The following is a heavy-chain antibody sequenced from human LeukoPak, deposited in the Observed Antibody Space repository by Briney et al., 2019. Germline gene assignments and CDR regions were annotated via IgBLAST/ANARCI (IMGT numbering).Heavy chain of an antibody. D-gene: IGHD3-22*01. CDR3: ARAAYYYDGSGYYLGD. CDR2: IXPNSGGT. CDR1: TXXX. Sequence: TXXXXXXVXXAPGQGXXXMXRIXPNSGGTNYAQKFQARVTMTRDTSISTAYMELSRLRSDDTALYYCARAAYYYDGSGYYLGDWGQGTLVTVSS. J-gene: IGHJ4*02. V-gene: IGHV1-2*06.